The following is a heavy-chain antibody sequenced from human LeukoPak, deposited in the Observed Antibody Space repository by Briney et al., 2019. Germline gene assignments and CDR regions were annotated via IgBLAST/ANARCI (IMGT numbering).Heavy chain of an antibody. J-gene: IGHJ4*02. D-gene: IGHD3-22*01. V-gene: IGHV3-15*01. CDR3: TTPPYQVVVSDY. CDR2: IKSKTDGGTT. Sequence: GGSLRLSCAASGFTFSNAWMSWVRQAPGKGLEWVGRIKSKTDGGTTDYAVPVKGRFTISRDDSKNTLYLQMNSLKTEDTAVYYCTTPPYQVVVSDYWGQGTLVTVSS. CDR1: GFTFSNAW.